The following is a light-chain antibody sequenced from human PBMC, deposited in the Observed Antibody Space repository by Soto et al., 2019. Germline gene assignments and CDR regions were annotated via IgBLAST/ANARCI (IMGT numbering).Light chain of an antibody. J-gene: IGLJ2*01. CDR3: GTWDSSLSGVV. V-gene: IGLV1-51*01. CDR1: SSIIGNNY. Sequence: QSALTQPPSVSAAPGQKVTISCSGSSSIIGNNYVSWYQQLPGTAPKLLIYDNNKRPSGIPDRFSGSKSGTSATLGITGLQTGDEADYYCGTWDSSLSGVVFGGGTTVTVL. CDR2: DNN.